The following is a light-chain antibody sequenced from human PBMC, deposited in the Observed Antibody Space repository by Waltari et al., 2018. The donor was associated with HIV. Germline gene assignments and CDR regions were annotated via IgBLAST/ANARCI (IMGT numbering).Light chain of an antibody. Sequence: QSVLTQPPSASATPGQRITISCSGGNSNIESNYVYWYQQLTGTAPKVFIYRNSPRPSGVPDRFSGSNSGTSASLIVSGLRSGDEADYYCASCDDSLNAFVFGPGTKVTVL. CDR3: ASCDDSLNAFV. CDR2: RNS. V-gene: IGLV1-47*01. J-gene: IGLJ1*01. CDR1: NSNIESNY.